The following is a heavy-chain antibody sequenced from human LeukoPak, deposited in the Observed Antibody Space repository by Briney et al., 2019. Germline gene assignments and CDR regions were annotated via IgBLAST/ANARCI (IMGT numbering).Heavy chain of an antibody. Sequence: PSETLSLTCAVYGGSFSGYYWSWIRQPPGKGLEWIGRIYTSGSTNYNPSLKSRVTMSVDTSKNQFSLKLSSVTAADTAVYYCARDHDFWSGYYQVYYFDYWGQGTLVTVSS. CDR2: IYTSGST. D-gene: IGHD3-3*01. CDR1: GGSFSGYY. CDR3: ARDHDFWSGYYQVYYFDY. V-gene: IGHV4-59*10. J-gene: IGHJ4*02.